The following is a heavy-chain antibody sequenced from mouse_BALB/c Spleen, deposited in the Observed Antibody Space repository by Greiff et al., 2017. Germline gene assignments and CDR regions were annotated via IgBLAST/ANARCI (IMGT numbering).Heavy chain of an antibody. CDR3: ARDGNYGYAMVY. CDR1: GFTFSSFG. V-gene: IGHV5-17*02. Sequence: EVQLVESGGGLVQPGGSRKLSCAASGFTFSSFGMHWVRQAPEKGLEWVAYISSGSSTIYYADTVKGRFTISRDNPKNTLFLQMTSLRSEDTAMYYCARDGNYGYAMVYWGQGTSVTVSA. D-gene: IGHD2-1*01. J-gene: IGHJ4*01. CDR2: ISSGSSTI.